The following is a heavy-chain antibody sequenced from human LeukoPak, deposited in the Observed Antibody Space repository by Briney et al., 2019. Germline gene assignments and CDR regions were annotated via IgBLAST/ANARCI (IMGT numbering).Heavy chain of an antibody. CDR3: AREASQDYGSSDHDAFDI. CDR1: GGSINICGYY. CDR2: IYYSGTT. D-gene: IGHD4-17*01. V-gene: IGHV4-31*03. J-gene: IGHJ3*02. Sequence: SETLSLTCTVSGGSINICGYYWSWIRRHPGKGLEWIGWIYYSGTTHYNPSLKIRVNISVDTSKNQSSLKLSSVTAADTAVYYCAREASQDYGSSDHDAFDIWGKGTMVTVSS.